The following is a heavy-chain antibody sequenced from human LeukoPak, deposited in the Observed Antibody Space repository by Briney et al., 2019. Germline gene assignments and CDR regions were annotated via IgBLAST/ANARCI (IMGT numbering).Heavy chain of an antibody. Sequence: PSETLSLTCIVSGDSISTDYWSWIRQSPGKGLEWIGYINYSGSSEYNPSLKSRITISVDRSKNEISLKMRSVTAADTAVYYSARLDCISDTCYNYWALGALVTVSS. CDR3: ARLDCISDTCYNY. V-gene: IGHV4-59*08. D-gene: IGHD2-21*01. J-gene: IGHJ4*02. CDR1: GDSISTDY. CDR2: INYSGSS.